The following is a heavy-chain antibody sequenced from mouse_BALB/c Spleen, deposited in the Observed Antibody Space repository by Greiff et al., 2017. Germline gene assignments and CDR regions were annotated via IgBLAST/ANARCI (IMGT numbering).Heavy chain of an antibody. CDR2: IYPYNGGT. J-gene: IGHJ4*01. V-gene: IGHV1S29*02. Sequence: EVQLVESGPELVKPGASVKISCKASGYTFTDYNMHWVKQSHGKSLEWIGYIYPYNGGTGYNQKFKSKATLTVDNSSSTAYMELRSLTSEDSAVYYCARGKYTYAMDYWGQGTSVTVSS. CDR1: GYTFTDYN. D-gene: IGHD5-1*01. CDR3: ARGKYTYAMDY.